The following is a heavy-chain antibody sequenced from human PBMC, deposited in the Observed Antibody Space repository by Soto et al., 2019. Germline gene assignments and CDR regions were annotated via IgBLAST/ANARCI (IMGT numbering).Heavy chain of an antibody. J-gene: IGHJ5*02. V-gene: IGHV4-39*01. CDR1: GGSISSSSYY. CDR3: ARGRNWFDP. Sequence: SETLSLTCTVSGGSISSSSYYWGWIRQPPGRGLEWIGSIYYSGSTYYNPSLKSRVTISVDTSKNQFSLKLSSVTAADTAVYYCARGRNWFDPWGQGTLVTVSS. CDR2: IYYSGST.